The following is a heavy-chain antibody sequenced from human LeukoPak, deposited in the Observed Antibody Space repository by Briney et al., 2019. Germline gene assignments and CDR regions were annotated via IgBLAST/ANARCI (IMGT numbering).Heavy chain of an antibody. CDR2: ITTSSTYI. CDR1: GFTFSSYS. D-gene: IGHD6-19*01. J-gene: IGHJ4*02. V-gene: IGHV3-21*01. CDR3: ARGKYSSGWFDY. Sequence: GGSLRLSCAASGFTFSSYSMSWVRQAPGKGLEWVSSITTSSTYISYADSVKGRFTISRDNAKNSLYLQMNSLRAEDAAVYYCARGKYSSGWFDYWGQGALVTVSS.